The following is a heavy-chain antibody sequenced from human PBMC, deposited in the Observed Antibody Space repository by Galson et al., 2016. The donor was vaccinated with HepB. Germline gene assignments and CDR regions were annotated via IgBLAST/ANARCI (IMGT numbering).Heavy chain of an antibody. V-gene: IGHV1-18*04. CDR3: AREVPTAGGFFDY. CDR1: GYTFTTYG. J-gene: IGHJ4*02. CDR2: ISTYNDHR. D-gene: IGHD5-12*01. Sequence: SVKVSCKASGYTFTTYGISWVRRAPGQGLEWLGWISTYNDHRDYAQKFQGRVTMTTDTSTATAYMELGSLRSDDTAVYYCAREVPTAGGFFDYWGQGTQVTVSS.